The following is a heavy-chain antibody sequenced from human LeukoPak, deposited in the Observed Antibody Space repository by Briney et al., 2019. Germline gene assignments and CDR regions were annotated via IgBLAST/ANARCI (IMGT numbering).Heavy chain of an antibody. CDR2: ISTSSSVI. D-gene: IGHD3-22*01. CDR3: ARINFYETSGFFD. J-gene: IGHJ1*01. V-gene: IGHV3-48*02. CDR1: GFTFSSYN. Sequence: GGSLRLSCAVSGFTFSSYNMNWVRQAPGRGLEWVSYISTSSSVIYYADSVKGRFIIPRDNAKNLLHLQMNSLRDEDTAVYYCARINFYETSGFFDWGQGTLVTASS.